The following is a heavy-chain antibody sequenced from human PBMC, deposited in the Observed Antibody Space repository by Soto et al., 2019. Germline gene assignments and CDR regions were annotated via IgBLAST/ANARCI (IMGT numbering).Heavy chain of an antibody. CDR2: IYWDDDK. CDR1: GFSLTTSGEA. Sequence: QITLKESGPTLVNPTQTLTLTCTFSGFSLTTSGEAVGWIRQPPGKALEWLALIYWDDDKRSSPSLKSRLTIPKATSQNQVVPTMTNMDPVDTATYYCAHIPGSGQLLYSYYYYMDVWGKGTTVTVSS. CDR3: AHIPGSGQLLYSYYYYMDV. D-gene: IGHD3-10*01. V-gene: IGHV2-5*02. J-gene: IGHJ6*03.